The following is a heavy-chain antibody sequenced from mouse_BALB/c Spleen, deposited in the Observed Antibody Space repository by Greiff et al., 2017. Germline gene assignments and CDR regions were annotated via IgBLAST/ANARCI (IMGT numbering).Heavy chain of an antibody. V-gene: IGHV2-6-7*01. CDR2: IWGDGST. CDR3: ARDGNYYDLLYAMDY. Sequence: VQLQESGPGLVAPSQSLSITCTVSGFSLTGYGVNWVRQPPGKGLEWLGMIWGDGSTDYNSALKSRLSISKDNSESQVFLKMNSLQTDDTARYYCARDGNYYDLLYAMDYWGQGTSVTVSS. CDR1: GFSLTGYG. D-gene: IGHD2-4*01. J-gene: IGHJ4*01.